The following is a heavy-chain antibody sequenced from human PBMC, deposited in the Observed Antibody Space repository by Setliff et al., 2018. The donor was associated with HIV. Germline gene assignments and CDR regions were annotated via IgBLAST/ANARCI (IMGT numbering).Heavy chain of an antibody. CDR1: GGSFSGYY. V-gene: IGHV4-34*01. CDR2: INHSGST. Sequence: PSETLSLTCAVYGGSFSGYYWSWIRQPPGKGLEWIGEINHSGSTNYNPSLKSRVTISVDTSKNQFSLKLSSVTAADMAVYYCARARNISWLGSSTRNNWFDPWGQGTLVTVSS. J-gene: IGHJ5*02. D-gene: IGHD3-22*01. CDR3: ARARNISWLGSSTRNNWFDP.